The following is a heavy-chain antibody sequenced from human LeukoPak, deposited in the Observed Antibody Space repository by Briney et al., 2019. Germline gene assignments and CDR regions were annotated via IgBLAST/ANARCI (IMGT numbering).Heavy chain of an antibody. CDR2: IYYSGST. D-gene: IGHD6-6*01. Sequence: SSETLSLTCTVSGGSISSSSYYWGWIRQPPGKGLEWIGSIYYSGSTYYNPSLKSRVTISVDTSKNQFSLKLSSVTAADTAVYYCARDWGIAARLGTFDYWGQGTLVTVSS. CDR3: ARDWGIAARLGTFDY. V-gene: IGHV4-39*07. CDR1: GGSISSSSYY. J-gene: IGHJ4*02.